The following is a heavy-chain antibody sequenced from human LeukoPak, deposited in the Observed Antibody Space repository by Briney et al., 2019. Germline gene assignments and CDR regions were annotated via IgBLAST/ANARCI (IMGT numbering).Heavy chain of an antibody. CDR1: GFTFSGYA. J-gene: IGHJ4*02. V-gene: IGHV3-23*01. Sequence: GGSLRLSCAASGFTFSGYAMSWVRQAPGKGLEWVSHFGGSGGTIYYADSVKGRFTIFTDNSKNKLYLQMNSLRAEDTAVYYCARSDCGGDCHLLDYWGQGTLVTVSS. D-gene: IGHD2-21*02. CDR3: ARSDCGGDCHLLDY. CDR2: FGGSGGTI.